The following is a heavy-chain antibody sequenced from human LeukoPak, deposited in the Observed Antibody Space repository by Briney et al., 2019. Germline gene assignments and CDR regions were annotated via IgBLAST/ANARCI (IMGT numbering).Heavy chain of an antibody. V-gene: IGHV4-59*01. J-gene: IGHJ3*02. Sequence: GSLRLSCAASGFTFDDYAMHWIRQPPGKGLEWIGYVYYSGSTNYNPSLKSRVTISVDTSKNQFSLKLSSVTAADTAVYYCARVYGAGYDFRGAFDIWGQGTMVTVSS. D-gene: IGHD5-12*01. CDR2: VYYSGST. CDR1: GFTFDDYA. CDR3: ARVYGAGYDFRGAFDI.